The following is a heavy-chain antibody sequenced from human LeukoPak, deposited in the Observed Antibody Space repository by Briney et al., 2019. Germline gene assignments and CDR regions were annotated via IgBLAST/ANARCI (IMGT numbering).Heavy chain of an antibody. D-gene: IGHD1-26*01. V-gene: IGHV4-34*01. J-gene: IGHJ5*02. CDR1: GGSFSGYY. Sequence: SETLSLTCAVYGGSFSGYYWSWIRQPPGKGLEWIGEINHSGSTNYNPSLKSRVTMSLDASKNQFSLELNSVTPADTAVYYCARDGNYWPQWWFDPWGRGTLVSVSS. CDR2: INHSGST. CDR3: ARDGNYWPQWWFDP.